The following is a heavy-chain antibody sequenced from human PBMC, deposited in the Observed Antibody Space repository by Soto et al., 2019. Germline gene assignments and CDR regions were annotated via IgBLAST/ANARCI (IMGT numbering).Heavy chain of an antibody. J-gene: IGHJ4*02. Sequence: EVQLLESGGGFVQPGESLRLSCAASGFTFSLSAMSWVRQAPGRGLEWVSSISGGGGTTEYAGSVKGRFSISRDNSKDTVHLQMNSLRAEDTAVYYCAQGPEYDILTGCDYWGQGALVSVSS. D-gene: IGHD3-9*01. CDR3: AQGPEYDILTGCDY. CDR1: GFTFSLSA. CDR2: ISGGGGTT. V-gene: IGHV3-23*01.